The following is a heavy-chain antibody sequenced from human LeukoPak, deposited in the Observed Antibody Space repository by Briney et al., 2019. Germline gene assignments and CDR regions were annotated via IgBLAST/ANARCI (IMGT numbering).Heavy chain of an antibody. CDR2: IKQDGSER. J-gene: IGHJ4*02. CDR3: ARERDSAFDS. CDR1: GFTFSIYW. Sequence: GGSLRLSCAASGFTFSIYWMSWVRQAPGKGLEWVANIKQDGSERYYVDSVKGRFTLSRDNAKNSLYVQMNSLRAEDTAIYYCARERDSAFDSWGQGTLVTVSS. V-gene: IGHV3-7*03. D-gene: IGHD4-11*01.